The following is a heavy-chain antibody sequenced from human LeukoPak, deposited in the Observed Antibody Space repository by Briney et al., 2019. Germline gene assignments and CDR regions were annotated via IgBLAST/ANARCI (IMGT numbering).Heavy chain of an antibody. Sequence: GGSLRLSCAASGFTFSSYAMSWVRQAPGKGLEWVSVIYSGGSTYYADSVKGRFTISRDNSKNTLYLQMNSLRAEDTAVYYCALNSDDGVFDIWGQGTMVTVSS. CDR2: IYSGGST. CDR1: GFTFSSYA. CDR3: ALNSDDGVFDI. V-gene: IGHV3-53*01. J-gene: IGHJ3*02. D-gene: IGHD2-8*01.